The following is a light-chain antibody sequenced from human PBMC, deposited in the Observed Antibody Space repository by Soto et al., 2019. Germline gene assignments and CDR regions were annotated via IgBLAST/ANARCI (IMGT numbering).Light chain of an antibody. J-gene: IGKJ1*01. CDR3: QQYGSSHTWT. V-gene: IGKV3-20*01. CDR1: QRVSSSY. CDR2: GAS. Sequence: EIVLTQSPGTLSLSPGERATLSCRASQRVSSSYLAWYQQKPGQAPRLLIYGASSRATGIPDRFSGSGSGTDFTLTIRRLEPEDIAVSYCQQYGSSHTWTFVPGTKAEIK.